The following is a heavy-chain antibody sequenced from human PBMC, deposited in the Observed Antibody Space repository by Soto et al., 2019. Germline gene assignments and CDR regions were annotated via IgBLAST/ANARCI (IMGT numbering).Heavy chain of an antibody. CDR3: ARSSISKKIDY. CDR1: GGSINSGGYY. V-gene: IGHV4-31*03. CDR2: IYYSGST. D-gene: IGHD2-2*01. Sequence: QVQLQESGPGLVKPSQTLTLTCSVSGGSINSGGYYWTWIRQHPGKGLEWIGNIYYSGSTSYKPSLKSRVTISIDTSKTHFSLKLSYVTAADTAVYYCARSSISKKIDYWGQGTLVTVSS. J-gene: IGHJ4*02.